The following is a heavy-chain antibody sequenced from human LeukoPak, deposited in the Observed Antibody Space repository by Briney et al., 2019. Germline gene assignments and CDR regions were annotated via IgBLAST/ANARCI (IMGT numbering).Heavy chain of an antibody. D-gene: IGHD3-3*01. Sequence: SETLSLTCTVSGGSISSYYWSWIRQPPGKGLEWIGYIYYSGSTNYNPSLKSRVTISVDTSKNQFSLKLSSVTAADTAVYYCARHNVLRFLESPFDYWGQGTLVTVFS. CDR1: GGSISSYY. J-gene: IGHJ4*02. V-gene: IGHV4-59*08. CDR3: ARHNVLRFLESPFDY. CDR2: IYYSGST.